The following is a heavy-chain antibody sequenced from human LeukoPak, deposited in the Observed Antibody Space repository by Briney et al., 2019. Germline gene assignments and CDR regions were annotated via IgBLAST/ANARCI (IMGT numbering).Heavy chain of an antibody. V-gene: IGHV3-23*01. CDR2: ISGSGGST. D-gene: IGHD3-22*01. CDR3: ARDRSYYDSSGYPLY. J-gene: IGHJ4*02. Sequence: PGGSLRLSCAASGFTFSSYAMSWARQAPGKGLEWVSAISGSGGSTYYADSVKGRFTISRDNAKNSLYLQMNSLRAEDTAVYYCARDRSYYDSSGYPLYWGQGTLVTVSS. CDR1: GFTFSSYA.